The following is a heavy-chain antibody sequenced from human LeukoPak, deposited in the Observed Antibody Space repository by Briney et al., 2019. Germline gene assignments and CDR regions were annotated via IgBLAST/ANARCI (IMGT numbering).Heavy chain of an antibody. J-gene: IGHJ6*03. CDR3: ARDPYSGNYGNYYYYYMDV. Sequence: PGGSLRLSCAGSGWMHWVRQAPGKGLVWVSGINGLGTATYYADSVKGRFTISRDNAKNSLYLQMNSLGPEDTAVYYCARDPYSGNYGNYYYYYMDVWGKGATVTISS. CDR1: GW. CDR2: INGLGTAT. D-gene: IGHD1-26*01. V-gene: IGHV3-74*01.